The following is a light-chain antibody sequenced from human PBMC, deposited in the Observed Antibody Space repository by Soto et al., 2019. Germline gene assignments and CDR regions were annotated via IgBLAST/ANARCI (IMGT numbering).Light chain of an antibody. J-gene: IGKJ4*01. CDR3: QQRRYWPLT. CDR1: DSVNSY. CDR2: DAS. V-gene: IGKV3-11*01. Sequence: EIVLTQSPATLSLSPGERATLSCRACDSVNSYLAWYQQKPGQAPRLLIYDASDRATGIPARFSGSGSGTDFTLTISSLEPEDFAIYYGQQRRYWPLTFGGGTKVET.